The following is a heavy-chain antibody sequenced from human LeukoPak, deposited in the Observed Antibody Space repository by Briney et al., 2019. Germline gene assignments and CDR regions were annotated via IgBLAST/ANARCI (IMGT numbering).Heavy chain of an antibody. D-gene: IGHD3-3*01. CDR3: TRYDSSRFDP. V-gene: IGHV3-30*03. CDR2: IAYDGSRK. CDR1: GFTFSGYG. Sequence: AGQSLRLSCAGSGFTFSGYGMHWVRQAPGKGLEWVTGIAYDGSRKHYADSVKGRFTISRDNSRNTMDLQMNSLRVEDTAVCHCTRYDSSRFDPWGQGTLVIVSS. J-gene: IGHJ5*02.